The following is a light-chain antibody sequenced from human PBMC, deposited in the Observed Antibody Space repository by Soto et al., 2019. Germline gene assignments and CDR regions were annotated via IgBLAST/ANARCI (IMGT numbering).Light chain of an antibody. Sequence: EIVLTQSPATLSLSPGERATLSCRASQSVSSNLAWYQQKPGQAPRLLIYGASTRATGIPARFSGSGSGTEFTLTISSLQSEDIATYYCQQYDILPITFGGGTKVDI. V-gene: IGKV3D-15*01. CDR1: QSVSSN. J-gene: IGKJ4*01. CDR2: GAS. CDR3: QQYDILPIT.